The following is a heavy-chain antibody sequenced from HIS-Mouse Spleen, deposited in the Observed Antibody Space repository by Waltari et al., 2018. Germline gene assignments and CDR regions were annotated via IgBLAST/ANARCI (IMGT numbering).Heavy chain of an antibody. J-gene: IGHJ4*02. Sequence: QVQLVESGGGVVQPGRSRRLSCAASGFTFSSYCLHWVRQAPGKGLEWVAVRWYDGSNKYYADSVKGRFTISRDNSKNTLYLQMNSLRAEDTAVYYCAKGGLMVYAIGDYWGQGTLVTVSS. CDR1: GFTFSSYC. V-gene: IGHV3-33*06. D-gene: IGHD2-8*01. CDR3: AKGGLMVYAIGDY. CDR2: RWYDGSNK.